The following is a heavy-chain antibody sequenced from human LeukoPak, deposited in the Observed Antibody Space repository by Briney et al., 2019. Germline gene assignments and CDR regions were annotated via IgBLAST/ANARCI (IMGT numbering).Heavy chain of an antibody. CDR2: ISCSSSYI. D-gene: IGHD3-22*01. Sequence: GGSLRLSCAASGFTFSSYSMNWVRQAPGKGLEWVSSISCSSSYIYYADSVKGRFTISRDNAKNSLYLKMNSLRAEDTAVYYCARVHSSGYYNAFDIWGQGTMVTVSS. J-gene: IGHJ3*02. CDR3: ARVHSSGYYNAFDI. V-gene: IGHV3-21*01. CDR1: GFTFSSYS.